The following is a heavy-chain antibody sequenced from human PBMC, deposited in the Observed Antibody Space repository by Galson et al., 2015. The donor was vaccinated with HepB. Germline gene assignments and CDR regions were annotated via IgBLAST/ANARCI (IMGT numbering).Heavy chain of an antibody. CDR2: IVVGSGNT. Sequence: SVKVSCKASGFTFTRSAMQWVRQARGQRLEWIGWIVVGSGNTNYAQKFQERVTITRDMSKRTAYMELSSLRSEDTAVYYCQAATPTDAFDIWGQGQWSPSLQ. D-gene: IGHD2-2*01. CDR1: GFTFTRSA. J-gene: IGHJ3*02. CDR3: QAATPTDAFDI. V-gene: IGHV1-58*02.